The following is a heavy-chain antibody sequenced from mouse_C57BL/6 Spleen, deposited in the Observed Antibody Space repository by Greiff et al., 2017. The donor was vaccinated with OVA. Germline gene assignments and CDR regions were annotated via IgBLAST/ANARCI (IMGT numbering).Heavy chain of an antibody. CDR2: INPSNGGT. Sequence: QVYVKQSGTELVKPGASVKLSCKASGYTFTSYWMHWVKQRPGQGLEWIGNINPSNGGTNYNEKFKSKATLTVDKSSSTAYMQLSSLTSEDSAVYYCARGGWLLGAMDYWGQGTSVTVSS. D-gene: IGHD2-3*01. V-gene: IGHV1-53*01. CDR3: ARGGWLLGAMDY. J-gene: IGHJ4*01. CDR1: GYTFTSYW.